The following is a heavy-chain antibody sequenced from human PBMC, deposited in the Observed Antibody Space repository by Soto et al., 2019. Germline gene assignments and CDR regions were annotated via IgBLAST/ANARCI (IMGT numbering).Heavy chain of an antibody. D-gene: IGHD6-13*01. V-gene: IGHV3-74*01. Sequence: GGALRLSCAASGFTFSSYWMHWVRQAPGKGLVWVSRMNSDGRSTSYADSVKGRFTISRDNAKNTLYLQMNSLRAEDTAVYYCAKVRYRYSSSWYHTDFDYWGQGTLVTVSS. J-gene: IGHJ4*02. CDR3: AKVRYRYSSSWYHTDFDY. CDR2: MNSDGRST. CDR1: GFTFSSYW.